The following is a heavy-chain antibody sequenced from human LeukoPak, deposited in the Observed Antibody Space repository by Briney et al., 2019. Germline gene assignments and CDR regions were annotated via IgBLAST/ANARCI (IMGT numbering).Heavy chain of an antibody. CDR3: AASVRFLEWLSLSDAFDI. J-gene: IGHJ3*02. V-gene: IGHV1-69*13. D-gene: IGHD3-3*01. CDR1: GGTFSSYA. CDR2: IIPIFGTA. Sequence: SVKVSCKASGGTFSSYAISWVRQAPGQGLEWMGGIIPIFGTANYAQKFQGRVTNTADESTSTAYMELSSLRSEDTAVYYCAASVRFLEWLSLSDAFDIWGQGTMVTVSS.